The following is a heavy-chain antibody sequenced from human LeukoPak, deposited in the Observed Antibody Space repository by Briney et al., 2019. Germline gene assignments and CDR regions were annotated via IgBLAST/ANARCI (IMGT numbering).Heavy chain of an antibody. CDR3: ARSIGLTGGGVDV. J-gene: IGHJ6*02. D-gene: IGHD3-9*01. V-gene: IGHV3-11*01. CDR1: GFTFSDYN. CDR2: ITNSGTTI. Sequence: GGSLRLSCAASGFTFSDYNMNWVRQAPGKGLEWVSYITNSGTTIHYADSVKGRFTISRDNAKNSLYLQMNSLRAEDTAVYYCARSIGLTGGGVDVWGQGTTVTV.